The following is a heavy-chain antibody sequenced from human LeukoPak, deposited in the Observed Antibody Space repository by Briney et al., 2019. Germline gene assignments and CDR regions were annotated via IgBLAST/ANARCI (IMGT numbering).Heavy chain of an antibody. CDR3: ASRTSSGYSFDY. V-gene: IGHV4-59*02. Sequence: GSLRLSCAASGFTVSSNYMSWIRQPPGKGLEWIGYIYYSGSTNYNPSLKSRVTISVDTSKNQFSLKLSSVTAADTAVYYCASRTSSGYSFDYWGQGTLVSVSS. CDR1: GFTVSSNY. D-gene: IGHD3-22*01. J-gene: IGHJ4*02. CDR2: IYYSGST.